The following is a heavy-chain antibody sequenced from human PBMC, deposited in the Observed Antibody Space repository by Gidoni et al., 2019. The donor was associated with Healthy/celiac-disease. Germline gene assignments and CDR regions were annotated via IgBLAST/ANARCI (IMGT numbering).Heavy chain of an antibody. CDR3: TTDPTLLGAPQYNDAFDI. CDR2: IKSKTDGGTT. V-gene: IGHV3-15*01. Sequence: EVQLVESGGGLVKPGGSLRLSCAASGFTFSNAWMSWVRQAPGKGLEWVGRIKSKTDGGTTDYAAPVKGRFTISRDDSKNTLYLQMNSLKTEDTAVYYCTTDPTLLGAPQYNDAFDIWGQGTMVTVSS. D-gene: IGHD1-26*01. CDR1: GFTFSNAW. J-gene: IGHJ3*02.